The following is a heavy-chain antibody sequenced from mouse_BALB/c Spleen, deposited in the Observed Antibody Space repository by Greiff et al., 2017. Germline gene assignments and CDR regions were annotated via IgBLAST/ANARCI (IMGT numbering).Heavy chain of an antibody. CDR1: GFTFSSYG. D-gene: IGHD1-2*01. Sequence: EVMLVESGGGLVQPGGSLKLSCAASGFTFSSYGMSWVRQTPDKRLELVATINSNGGSTYYPDSVKGRFTISRDNAKNTLYLQMSSLKSEDTAMYYCARDGDPYSLLNFDYWGQGTTLTVSS. CDR2: INSNGGST. V-gene: IGHV5-6-3*01. CDR3: ARDGDPYSLLNFDY. J-gene: IGHJ2*01.